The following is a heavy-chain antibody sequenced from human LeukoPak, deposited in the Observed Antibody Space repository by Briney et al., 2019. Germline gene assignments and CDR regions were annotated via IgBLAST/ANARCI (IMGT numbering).Heavy chain of an antibody. J-gene: IGHJ3*02. D-gene: IGHD3-10*01. CDR3: VVMGGITVVRGVISEEDAFDM. Sequence: GGSLRLSCAASGFTFSSYWINWVRQASGKGLVWVARINSEESDKSYADSVRGRFTISRDNAKNTLYLQMNSLRVEDTAVYYCVVMGGITVVRGVISEEDAFDMWGQGTMVTVSS. V-gene: IGHV3-74*01. CDR1: GFTFSSYW. CDR2: INSEESDK.